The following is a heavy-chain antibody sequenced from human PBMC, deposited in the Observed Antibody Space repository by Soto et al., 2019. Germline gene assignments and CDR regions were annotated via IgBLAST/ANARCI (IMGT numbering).Heavy chain of an antibody. J-gene: IGHJ4*02. CDR3: ARGDKYRRFDY. D-gene: IGHD2-2*01. CDR1: GGSISSYY. CDR2: IYYSGST. V-gene: IGHV4-59*01. Sequence: SETLSLTCTVSGGSISSYYWSWIRQPPGKGLEWIGYIYYSGSTNYNPSLKSRVTISVDTSKNQFSLKLSSVTAADTAVYYCARGDKYRRFDYWGQGTLVTVSS.